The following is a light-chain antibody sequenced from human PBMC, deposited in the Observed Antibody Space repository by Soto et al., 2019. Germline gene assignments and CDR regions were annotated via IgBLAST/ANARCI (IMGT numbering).Light chain of an antibody. J-gene: IGKJ1*01. Sequence: EIVLTQSPGTLSLSPGERATLSCRASQGVSSSYFAWYQQKPGQAPRLLFSDASTRATGIPDRFSGSGSGTDFTLTISRLEPEDFAVYYCQQYDSSPKTFGQGTKVDIK. CDR1: QGVSSSY. CDR2: DAS. CDR3: QQYDSSPKT. V-gene: IGKV3-20*01.